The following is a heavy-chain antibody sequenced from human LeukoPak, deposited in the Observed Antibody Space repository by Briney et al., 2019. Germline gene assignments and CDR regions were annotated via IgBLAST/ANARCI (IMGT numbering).Heavy chain of an antibody. D-gene: IGHD3-16*01. J-gene: IGHJ3*01. CDR1: GFIFSTYW. CDR2: MKGDGSEI. Sequence: GGSLRLSCAASGFIFSTYWMMWARQAPGKGLEWVANMKGDGSEIHYVDSVKGRFAISRDNARNSLFLQMNGLRPEDTAVYYCARPAYTAAYDLWGQGTMVTVSS. CDR3: ARPAYTAAYDL. V-gene: IGHV3-7*01.